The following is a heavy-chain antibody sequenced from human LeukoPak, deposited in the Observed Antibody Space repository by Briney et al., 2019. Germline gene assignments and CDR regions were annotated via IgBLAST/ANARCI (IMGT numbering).Heavy chain of an antibody. J-gene: IGHJ4*02. CDR3: AKAAKFYYGSETCYYFDY. CDR1: SASISTYY. D-gene: IGHD3-10*01. V-gene: IGHV4-59*01. CDR2: IYHSGTS. Sequence: PSETLSLTCTVSSASISTYYWSWIRQPPGKGLEWIGYIYHSGTSNYNPSLKSRVTMSVDTSKSQFSLSLSSVTSADTAVYYCAKAAKFYYGSETCYYFDYWGQGILVTVSS.